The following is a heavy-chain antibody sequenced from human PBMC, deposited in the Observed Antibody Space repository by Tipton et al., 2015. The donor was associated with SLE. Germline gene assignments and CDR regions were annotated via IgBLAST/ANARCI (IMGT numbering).Heavy chain of an antibody. CDR1: VFSVSSPHY. J-gene: IGHJ3*02. D-gene: IGHD2-21*01. V-gene: IGHV4-38-2*02. CDR2: IYLSGST. CDR3: AREAWGHAFDI. Sequence: TLSLTCAVSVFSVSSPHYCGWFRQPPGKGLAWIGTIYLSGSTYYNPSLKSRVSISVDTSKNQFSLKLSSVTAADTAVYYCAREAWGHAFDIWGQGTMVTVSS.